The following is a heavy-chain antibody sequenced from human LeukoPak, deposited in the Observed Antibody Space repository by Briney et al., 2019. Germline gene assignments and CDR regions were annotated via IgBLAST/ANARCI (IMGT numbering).Heavy chain of an antibody. D-gene: IGHD3-3*01. Sequence: GESLKISCKGSGYSFTSYWIGWVRQMPGKGLEWMGIIYPGDSDTRYSPSFQGQVTISADKSISTAYLQWSSLKASDTAMYYRARGFWSGYYHDAFDIWGQGTMVTVSS. CDR1: GYSFTSYW. J-gene: IGHJ3*02. V-gene: IGHV5-51*01. CDR2: IYPGDSDT. CDR3: ARGFWSGYYHDAFDI.